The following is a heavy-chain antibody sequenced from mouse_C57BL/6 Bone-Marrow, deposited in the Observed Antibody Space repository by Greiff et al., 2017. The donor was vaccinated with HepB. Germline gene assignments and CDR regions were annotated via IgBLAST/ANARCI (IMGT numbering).Heavy chain of an antibody. CDR1: GYAFSSSW. CDR3: ARSRYSNSFDY. CDR2: IYPGDGDT. D-gene: IGHD2-5*01. J-gene: IGHJ2*01. V-gene: IGHV1-82*01. Sequence: VQLQQSGPELVKPGASVKFSCKASGYAFSSSWMNWVKQRPGKGLEWIGRIYPGDGDTNYNGKFKGKATLTADKSSSTAYMQLSSLTSEDSAVYFCARSRYSNSFDYWCQGTTLTVSS.